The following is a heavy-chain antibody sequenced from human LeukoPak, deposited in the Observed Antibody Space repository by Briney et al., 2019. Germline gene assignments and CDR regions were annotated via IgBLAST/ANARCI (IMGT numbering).Heavy chain of an antibody. V-gene: IGHV3-23*01. J-gene: IGHJ4*02. D-gene: IGHD2-2*01. CDR2: ISGSGGST. CDR1: GFTFDDYA. CDR3: AKIPLIVVVPNYYFDY. Sequence: GGSLRLSCAASGFTFDDYAMHWVRQAPGKGLEWVSAISGSGGSTYYADSVKGRFTISRDNSKNTLYLQMNSLRAEDTAVYYCAKIPLIVVVPNYYFDYWGQGTLVTVSS.